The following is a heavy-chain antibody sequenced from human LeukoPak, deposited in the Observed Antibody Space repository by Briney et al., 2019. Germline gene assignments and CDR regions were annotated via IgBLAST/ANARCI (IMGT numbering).Heavy chain of an antibody. Sequence: ASVRVSCKASGYTFTNYYINWVRQAPGQGLEWLGWINPNSGDTNYAQKFQGRVTMTRDTSISTAYVDLSSLRSDDTAVYYCARETSLAYWGQGTLVTVSS. J-gene: IGHJ4*02. CDR3: ARETSLAY. CDR2: INPNSGDT. D-gene: IGHD3-3*02. V-gene: IGHV1-2*02. CDR1: GYTFTNYY.